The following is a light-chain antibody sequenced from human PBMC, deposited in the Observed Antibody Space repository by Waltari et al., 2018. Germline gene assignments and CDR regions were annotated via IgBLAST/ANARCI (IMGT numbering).Light chain of an antibody. V-gene: IGKV1D-13*01. CDR2: DVS. CDR1: QDIASA. Sequence: AIQLTQSPSSLSASVGHRITITCRASQDIASALAWYVQKPGKAPQRLIYDVSTLESGVPSRFSGSGSGTDFTLSISGLQPEDFATYYCQQFINYPLTFGPGTTVDIK. J-gene: IGKJ3*01. CDR3: QQFINYPLT.